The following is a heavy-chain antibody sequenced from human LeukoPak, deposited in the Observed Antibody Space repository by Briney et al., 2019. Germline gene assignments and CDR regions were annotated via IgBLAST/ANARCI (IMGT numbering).Heavy chain of an antibody. D-gene: IGHD6-19*01. V-gene: IGHV3-30-3*01. Sequence: GRSLRLSCAASGFTFSSYATHWVRQAPGKGLEGVAVISYDGSNKYYADSVKGRFTISRDNSKNTLYLQMNSLRAEDTAVYYCARGEPWLVLDYWGQGTLVTVSS. CDR1: GFTFSSYA. CDR2: ISYDGSNK. J-gene: IGHJ4*02. CDR3: ARGEPWLVLDY.